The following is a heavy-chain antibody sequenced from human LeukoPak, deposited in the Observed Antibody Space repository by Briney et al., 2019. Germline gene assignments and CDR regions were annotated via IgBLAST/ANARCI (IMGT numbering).Heavy chain of an antibody. CDR1: GGTFSSYA. CDR3: AREAPYSSSPAIEY. CDR2: IIPIFGTA. Sequence: SVKVSCKASGGTFSSYAISWVRQAPGQGLERMGRIIPIFGTANYAQKFQGRVTITTDESTSTAYMELSSLRSEDTAVYYCAREAPYSSSPAIEYWGQGTLVTVSS. V-gene: IGHV1-69*05. J-gene: IGHJ4*02. D-gene: IGHD6-6*01.